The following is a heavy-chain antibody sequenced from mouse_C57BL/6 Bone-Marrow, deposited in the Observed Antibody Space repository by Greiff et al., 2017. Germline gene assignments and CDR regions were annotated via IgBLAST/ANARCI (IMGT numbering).Heavy chain of an antibody. D-gene: IGHD2-12*01. CDR3: ATTGGFAY. CDR1: GFTFTDYY. V-gene: IGHV7-3*01. J-gene: IGHJ3*01. CDR2: IRNKANGYPT. Sequence: EVHLVESGGGLVQPGGSLSLSCAASGFTFTDYYMSWVRQPPGKALEWLGFIRNKANGYPTEYSASVKGRFTISRDNSQSILYLQMNALRAEDSATYYCATTGGFAYWGHGTLVTVSA.